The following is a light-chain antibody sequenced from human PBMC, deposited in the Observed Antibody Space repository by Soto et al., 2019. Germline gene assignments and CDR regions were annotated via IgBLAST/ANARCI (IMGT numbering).Light chain of an antibody. CDR3: QRYNNNSRT. V-gene: IGKV1-5*01. CDR2: DAS. J-gene: IGKJ1*01. Sequence: DITMTQSPSTLSASVGDRVTITCRASQNVDNWVAWYQQKPGKAPKFLIYDASNLESGVPSRFSGRGSGTEFTLTISSLQPDDFATYYCQRYNNNSRTFGQGTRV. CDR1: QNVDNW.